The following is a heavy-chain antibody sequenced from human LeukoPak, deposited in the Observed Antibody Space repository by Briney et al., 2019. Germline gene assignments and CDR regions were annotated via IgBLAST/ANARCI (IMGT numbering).Heavy chain of an antibody. D-gene: IGHD5-12*01. CDR1: GSTVSSNY. V-gene: IGHV3-66*02. CDR2: IYSGGTT. Sequence: GGSLRLSCAASGSTVSSNYMSWVRQAPRKGLDWVSVIYSGGTTYYADSVKGRFTISRDSSKNTLYLQMSSLRAEDTAVYYCTRGGYSGYNYFNHWGQGTLVTVSS. J-gene: IGHJ4*02. CDR3: TRGGYSGYNYFNH.